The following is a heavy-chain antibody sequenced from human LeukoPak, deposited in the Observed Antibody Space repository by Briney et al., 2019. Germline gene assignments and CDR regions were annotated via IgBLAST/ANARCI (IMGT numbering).Heavy chain of an antibody. Sequence: GASLKISCKGSGYSFTAYWIGWVRQMPARGLEWMGIISPDDSDIRYSPSFRGQVTISADKSISTAYLQWSILKASDTAVYYCARHEGSGSYYSYWGQGTLVTVSS. CDR3: ARHEGSGSYYSY. CDR2: ISPDDSDI. CDR1: GYSFTAYW. D-gene: IGHD1-26*01. V-gene: IGHV5-51*01. J-gene: IGHJ4*02.